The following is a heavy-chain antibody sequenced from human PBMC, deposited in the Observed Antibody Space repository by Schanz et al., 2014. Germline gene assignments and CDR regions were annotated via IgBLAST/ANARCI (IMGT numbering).Heavy chain of an antibody. V-gene: IGHV3-48*01. CDR1: GFTFSSYS. CDR2: ISSSSSTR. CDR3: AKVRYSSGWRGDYFDE. D-gene: IGHD6-25*01. Sequence: EVHLLDSGGGLVQPGGSLRLSCAASGFTFSSYSMNWVRQAPGKGLEWVSYISSSSSTRYYADSVKGRFTISRDNAKNSLFLQMNSLRAEDTAVYYCAKVRYSSGWRGDYFDEWGQGTLVTVAS. J-gene: IGHJ4*02.